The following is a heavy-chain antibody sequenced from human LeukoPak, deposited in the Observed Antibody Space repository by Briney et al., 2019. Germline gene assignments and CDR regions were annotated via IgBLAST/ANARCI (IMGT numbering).Heavy chain of an antibody. CDR1: GGSISTYY. J-gene: IGHJ6*02. V-gene: IGHV4-4*07. CDR2: MYTSGTT. CDR3: ARDQGSYYGVDV. Sequence: SDTLSLTCTVSGGSISTYYWSWIRQPAGKGLEWIGRMYTSGTTKYNPSLKSRVTMSVDTSNNQFSLKVSSVTAADTAVYYCARDQGSYYGVDVWGQGTTVTVSS.